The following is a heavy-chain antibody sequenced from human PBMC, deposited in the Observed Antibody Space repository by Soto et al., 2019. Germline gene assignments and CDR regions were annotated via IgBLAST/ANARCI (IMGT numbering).Heavy chain of an antibody. CDR1: GFTFSSYG. CDR2: IWYDGSNK. Sequence: GGSLRLSCAASGFTFSSYGMHWVRQAPGKGLEWVAVIWYDGSNKYYADSVKGRFTISRDNSKNTLYLQMNSLRAEDTAVYYCARATVSSSGWYNWFDPWGQGTLVTVSS. D-gene: IGHD6-19*01. V-gene: IGHV3-33*01. CDR3: ARATVSSSGWYNWFDP. J-gene: IGHJ5*02.